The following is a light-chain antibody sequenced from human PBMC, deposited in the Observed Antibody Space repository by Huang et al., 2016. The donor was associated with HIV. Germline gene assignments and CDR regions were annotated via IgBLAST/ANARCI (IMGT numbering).Light chain of an antibody. J-gene: IGKJ2*01. CDR3: QQYNNWPRT. CDR1: QDVSSN. V-gene: IGKV3-15*01. Sequence: ERVLTQSPDILSVSPGETATLSCRASQDVSSNLAWYRQKPGQAPSLLIYGASNRGSGIPARFNGSGSGIAFTLTISSVQSEDFAVYYCQQYNNWPRTFGQGTKLEIK. CDR2: GAS.